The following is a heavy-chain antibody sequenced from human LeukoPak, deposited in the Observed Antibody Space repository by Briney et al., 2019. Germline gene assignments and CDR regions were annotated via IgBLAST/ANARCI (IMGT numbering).Heavy chain of an antibody. J-gene: IGHJ5*02. Sequence: PGRSLRLSCAASGFTFSSYGMHWVRQAPGKGLEWVAVIWYDGSNKYYADSVKGRFTISRDNSKNALYLQMNSLRAEDTAVYYCARETIAAAGEDWFDPWGQGTLVTVSS. V-gene: IGHV3-33*01. CDR1: GFTFSSYG. CDR2: IWYDGSNK. CDR3: ARETIAAAGEDWFDP. D-gene: IGHD6-13*01.